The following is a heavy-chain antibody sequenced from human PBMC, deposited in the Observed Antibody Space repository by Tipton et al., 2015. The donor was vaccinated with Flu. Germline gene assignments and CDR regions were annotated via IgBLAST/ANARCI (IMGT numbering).Heavy chain of an antibody. CDR1: GGSINDYY. Sequence: LRLSCTVSGGSINDYYWSWIRQPPGKGLEWIGYIYYSGSTNYNPSLKSRVIISGDTSKNQISLKLSSVTAADTAIYYCARAFVDTAVGYGMDVWGQGTTVTVSS. D-gene: IGHD5-18*01. V-gene: IGHV4-59*01. CDR2: IYYSGST. CDR3: ARAFVDTAVGYGMDV. J-gene: IGHJ6*02.